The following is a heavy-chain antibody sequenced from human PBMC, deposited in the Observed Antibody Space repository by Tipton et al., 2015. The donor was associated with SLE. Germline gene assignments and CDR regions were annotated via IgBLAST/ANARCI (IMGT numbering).Heavy chain of an antibody. V-gene: IGHV4-59*01. J-gene: IGHJ5*02. D-gene: IGHD6-13*01. CDR3: ARVSGSSWYDTYWFDP. CDR2: IYYSGNT. Sequence: TLSLTCTVSGGSISNYYWSWIRQPPGKGLEWIGYIYYSGNTNYNPSLKSRVTISVDTSKNHFSLKLTSVTAADTAVYYCARVSGSSWYDTYWFDPWGQGTLVTVSS. CDR1: GGSISNYY.